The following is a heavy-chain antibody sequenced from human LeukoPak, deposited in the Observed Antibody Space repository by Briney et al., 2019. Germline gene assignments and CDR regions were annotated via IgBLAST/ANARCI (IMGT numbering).Heavy chain of an antibody. J-gene: IGHJ4*02. V-gene: IGHV3-21*01. CDR2: ISSGSSHI. CDR1: GFTFSRYS. Sequence: PGGSLRLSCAASGFTFSRYSMNWVRQAPGKGLEWVSSISSGSSHIYYADSLKGRFTISRDNAKNSLYLQMNSLRAEDTAVYYCARGSIEYSSSGFDYWGQGALVTVSS. D-gene: IGHD6-6*01. CDR3: ARGSIEYSSSGFDY.